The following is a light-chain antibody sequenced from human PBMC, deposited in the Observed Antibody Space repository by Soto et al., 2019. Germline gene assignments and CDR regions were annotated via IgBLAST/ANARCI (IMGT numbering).Light chain of an antibody. V-gene: IGKV3-20*01. J-gene: IGKJ2*01. CDR1: QSVSSSS. CDR3: QHYGSSPPKYT. Sequence: EIVLTQSPGTLSLPPGERATLSCRASQSVSSSSLAWYQHKPGQAPRLLIYDAFSRATDIPDRFSGSGSGTDFTLTISRLEREDFAVYYCQHYGSSPPKYTFGQGTKLEI. CDR2: DAF.